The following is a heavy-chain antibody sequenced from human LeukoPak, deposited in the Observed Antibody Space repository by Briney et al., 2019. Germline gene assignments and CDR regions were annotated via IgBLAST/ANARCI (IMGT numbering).Heavy chain of an antibody. CDR1: GFSVSSNY. J-gene: IGHJ4*02. CDR2: IYSDGST. V-gene: IGHV3-66*01. D-gene: IGHD1-26*01. CDR3: ARDLVGAPIGD. Sequence: GGSLRLSCAASGFSVSSNYMSWVRQAPGKRLEWVSVIYSDGSTYYADSVKGRFTISRDNSKNTLSLQMNSPRAEDTAVYYCARDLVGAPIGDWGQGTLVTVSS.